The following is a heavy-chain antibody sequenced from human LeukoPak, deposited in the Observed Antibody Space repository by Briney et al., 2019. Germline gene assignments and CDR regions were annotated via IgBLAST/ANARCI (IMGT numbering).Heavy chain of an antibody. CDR1: GGSISTYY. CDR2: IYHGGSA. CDR3: ATTTRDDFGEYFFDY. V-gene: IGHV4-59*01. D-gene: IGHD4-17*01. Sequence: SETLSLTCAVSGGSISTYYWSWIRQPPGKGLEWIGYIYHGGSAMYSPSLRSRVTISVDRPNNHFSLKLTSVTAADTAVYFCATTTRDDFGEYFFDYWGQGTLVTVSS. J-gene: IGHJ4*02.